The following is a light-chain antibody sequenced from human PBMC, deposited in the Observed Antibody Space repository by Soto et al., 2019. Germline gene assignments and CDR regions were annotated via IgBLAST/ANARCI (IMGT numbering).Light chain of an antibody. J-gene: IGKJ4*01. CDR2: DAS. CDR1: QSVSSD. V-gene: IGKV3-11*01. Sequence: EIVLPQSPATLSLSPGERATLACRASQSVSSDVALYQQKPGQAPRLLIYDASNRATGIPARFSGSGSGTDFALTISSLEPEGFAVYYGQQRDNWCLTCGGGTKVEIK. CDR3: QQRDNWCLT.